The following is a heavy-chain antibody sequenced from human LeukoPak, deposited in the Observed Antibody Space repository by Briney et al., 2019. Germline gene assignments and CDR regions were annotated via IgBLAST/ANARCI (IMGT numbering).Heavy chain of an antibody. CDR3: ARDVQVATIYPLDY. Sequence: PGGSLRLSCAASGFTFSSSAMNWVRQAPGKGLEWVSSISSSSSYIYYADSVKGRFTISRDNAKNSLYLQMNSLRAEDTAVYYCARDVQVATIYPLDYWGQGTLVTVSS. CDR2: ISSSSSYI. V-gene: IGHV3-21*01. J-gene: IGHJ4*02. CDR1: GFTFSSSA. D-gene: IGHD5-12*01.